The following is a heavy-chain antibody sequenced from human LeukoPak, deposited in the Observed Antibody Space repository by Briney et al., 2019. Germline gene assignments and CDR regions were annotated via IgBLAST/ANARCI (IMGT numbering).Heavy chain of an antibody. Sequence: PSETLSLTCAVYGGSFSGYYWSWIRQPPGEGLEWIGEINHSGSTNYNPSLKSRVTISVDTSKNQFSLKLSSVTAADTAVYYCARGRGYYGSGRGYWYFDLWGRGTLVTVSS. CDR2: INHSGST. J-gene: IGHJ2*01. D-gene: IGHD3-10*01. CDR1: GGSFSGYY. V-gene: IGHV4-34*01. CDR3: ARGRGYYGSGRGYWYFDL.